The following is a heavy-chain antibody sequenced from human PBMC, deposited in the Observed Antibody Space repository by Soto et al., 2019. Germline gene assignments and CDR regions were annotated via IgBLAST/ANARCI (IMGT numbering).Heavy chain of an antibody. CDR2: INPSGGST. D-gene: IGHD5-18*01. CDR1: GYTFTSYY. V-gene: IGHV1-46*01. J-gene: IGHJ4*02. CDR3: ARGEDTAMVPYYFDY. Sequence: GASVKVSCKASGYTFTSYYMHWVRQAPGQGLEWMGIINPSGGSTSYAQKLQGRVTMTTDTSTSTAYMELRSLRSDDTAVCYCARGEDTAMVPYYFDYWGQGILVTVSS.